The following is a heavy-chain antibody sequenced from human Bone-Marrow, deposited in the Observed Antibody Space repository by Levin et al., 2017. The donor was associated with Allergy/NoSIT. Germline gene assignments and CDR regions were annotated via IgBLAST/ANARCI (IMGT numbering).Heavy chain of an antibody. CDR2: TNSDGTWT. CDR1: GILFRSDW. CDR3: TGRNTAL. D-gene: IGHD1-26*01. J-gene: IGHJ4*02. Sequence: GGSLRLSCVGSGSGILFRSDWIHWVRQPPGKGPEWVSGTNSDGTWTAYADSVKGRFTTSRDNGKKTLYLQMNSLRAEDTAVYYCTGRNTALWGQGTLVTVSS. V-gene: IGHV3-74*01.